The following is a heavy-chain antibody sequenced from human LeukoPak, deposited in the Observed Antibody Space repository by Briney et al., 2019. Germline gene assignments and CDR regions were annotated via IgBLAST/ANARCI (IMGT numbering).Heavy chain of an antibody. Sequence: GGSLRLSCAASGFTFSTYWMTWVRQAPGKGLEWVANIKQDGSEKYFVDSVKGRFTISRDNANNSLYLQMNSLRAEDTAVYYCARTKEMASISYFDSWGQGTLVTVSS. J-gene: IGHJ4*02. CDR1: GFTFSTYW. V-gene: IGHV3-7*01. CDR3: ARTKEMASISYFDS. D-gene: IGHD5-24*01. CDR2: IKQDGSEK.